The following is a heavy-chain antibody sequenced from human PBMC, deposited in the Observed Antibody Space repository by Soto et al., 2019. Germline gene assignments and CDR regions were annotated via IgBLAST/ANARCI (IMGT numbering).Heavy chain of an antibody. CDR1: GFTFSRYT. Sequence: EVQLVESGGGLVQRGGSLRLSCAASGFTFSRYTMHWVRQAPGKGLEYVSGISSNGGITDYASSVQGRFSISRDNSKNTLYLHMGSLRVDDMAVYYCARDDYGENDAFDIWGQGTMVTVSS. D-gene: IGHD4-17*01. V-gene: IGHV3-64*01. CDR2: ISSNGGIT. J-gene: IGHJ3*02. CDR3: ARDDYGENDAFDI.